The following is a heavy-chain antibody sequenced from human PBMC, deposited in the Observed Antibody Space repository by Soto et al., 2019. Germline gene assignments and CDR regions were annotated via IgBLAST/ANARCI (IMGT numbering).Heavy chain of an antibody. CDR1: GYSISSGYY. Sequence: TLSLTCAVSGYSISSGYYWGWLRQPPGTGLEWIGYTYYSGSTYYNPSLKSRVTISVDTSKNQFSLKLSSVTAADTAVYYCARYGLSRYYYYGMDVWGQGTTVTVSS. D-gene: IGHD2-21*02. V-gene: IGHV4-38-2*01. CDR2: TYYSGST. J-gene: IGHJ6*02. CDR3: ARYGLSRYYYYGMDV.